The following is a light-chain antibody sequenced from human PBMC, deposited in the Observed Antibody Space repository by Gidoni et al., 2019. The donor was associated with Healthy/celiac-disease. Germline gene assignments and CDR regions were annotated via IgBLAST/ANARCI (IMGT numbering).Light chain of an antibody. CDR2: STS. J-gene: IGLJ1*01. Sequence: QTVVTQEPSLTVSPGGTVTLTCASSTGAVTSGYYPNWFQQEPRQAPRALIYSTSNTPPWTPARFSGSLLGGKAALTLSGVQPEDEAEYYCLLYYGGAYVFGTGTKVTVL. V-gene: IGLV7-43*01. CDR3: LLYYGGAYV. CDR1: TGAVTSGYY.